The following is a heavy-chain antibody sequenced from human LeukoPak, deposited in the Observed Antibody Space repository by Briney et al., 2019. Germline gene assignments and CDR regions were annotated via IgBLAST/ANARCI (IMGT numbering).Heavy chain of an antibody. D-gene: IGHD2-15*01. V-gene: IGHV3-66*01. CDR3: ASGFCSGGSCYNDAFDI. CDR1: GFTVSSNY. CDR2: IYSGGST. J-gene: IGHJ3*02. Sequence: GGSLRLSCAASGFTVSSNYMSWVRQAPGKGLEWVSVIYSGGSTFYADSVKGRFTISKDNSKNTLFLLMNSLRAEDTAVYYCASGFCSGGSCYNDAFDIWGQGTMVTVSS.